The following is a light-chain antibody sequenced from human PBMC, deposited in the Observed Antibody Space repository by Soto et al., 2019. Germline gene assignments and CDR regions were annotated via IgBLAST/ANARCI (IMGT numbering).Light chain of an antibody. CDR2: GAS. CDR1: QSVSSSY. Sequence: EIVLMQSPGTLSLSPGERATLSCRASQSVSSSYLAWYQQKPGQAPRLLIYGASSRATGIPDRFSGSGSGTDFTLTISRLEPEDFAVYYCQQYGSSPRFTFGPGTKVDI. CDR3: QQYGSSPRFT. J-gene: IGKJ3*01. V-gene: IGKV3-20*01.